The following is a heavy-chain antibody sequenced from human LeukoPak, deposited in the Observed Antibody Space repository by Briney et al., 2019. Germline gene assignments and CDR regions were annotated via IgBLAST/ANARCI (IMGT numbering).Heavy chain of an antibody. CDR1: GYTFTGYY. J-gene: IGHJ5*02. CDR2: INPNSGGT. V-gene: IGHV1-2*02. D-gene: IGHD4-11*01. CDR3: ARGAREYSNYVFWWFDP. Sequence: ASVKVSSKASGYTFTGYYMHWVRQAPGQGLEWMGWINPNSGGTNYAQKFQGRVTMTRDTSISTAYMELSRLRSDDTAVYYCARGAREYSNYVFWWFDPWGQGTLVTVSS.